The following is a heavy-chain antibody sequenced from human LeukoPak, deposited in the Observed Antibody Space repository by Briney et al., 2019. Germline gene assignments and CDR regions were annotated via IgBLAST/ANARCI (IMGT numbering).Heavy chain of an antibody. CDR1: GFTFSSYA. V-gene: IGHV3-23*01. CDR3: AKDLHYYVALDV. CDR2: ISGSGGST. Sequence: GGSLRLSCAASGFTFSSYAMSWVRQAPGKGLEWGSAISGSGGSTYYADSVKGRFTISRDNSKNTLYLPMNGLRAEDTAVYYCAKDLHYYVALDVWGQGTAVTVSS. J-gene: IGHJ6*02. D-gene: IGHD3-10*02.